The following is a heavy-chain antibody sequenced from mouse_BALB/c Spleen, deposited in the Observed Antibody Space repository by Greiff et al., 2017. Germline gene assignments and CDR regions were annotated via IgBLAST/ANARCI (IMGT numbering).Heavy chain of an antibody. CDR3: ARVGSGSSYVYAMDY. V-gene: IGHV5-17*02. J-gene: IGHJ4*01. CDR2: ISSGSSTI. D-gene: IGHD1-1*01. CDR1: GFTFSSFG. Sequence: DVKLVESGGGLVQPGGSRKLSCAASGFTFSSFGMHWVRQAPEKGLEWVAYISSGSSTIYYADTVKGRFTISRDNPKNTLFLQMTSLRSEDTAMYYCARVGSGSSYVYAMDYWGQGTSVTVSS.